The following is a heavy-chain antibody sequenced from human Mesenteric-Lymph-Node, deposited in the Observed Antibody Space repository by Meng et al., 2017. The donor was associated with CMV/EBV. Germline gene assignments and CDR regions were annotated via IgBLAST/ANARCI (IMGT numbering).Heavy chain of an antibody. CDR2: INTNTGNP. D-gene: IGHD3-10*01. Sequence: TSYALNWVRQAPGQGLEWMGWINTNTGNPAYGQGFSGRFVFSLDTSVSTAYLQISSLKAEDTAVYYCARMGTSVLLWFGENNDWFDPWGQGTLVTVSS. CDR1: TSYA. V-gene: IGHV7-4-1*02. J-gene: IGHJ5*02. CDR3: ARMGTSVLLWFGENNDWFDP.